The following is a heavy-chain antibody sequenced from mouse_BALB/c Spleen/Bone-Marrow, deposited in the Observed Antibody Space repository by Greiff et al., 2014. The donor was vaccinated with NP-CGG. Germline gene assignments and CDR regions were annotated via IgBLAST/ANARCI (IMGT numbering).Heavy chain of an antibody. D-gene: IGHD2-12*01. CDR1: GYAFTNYL. J-gene: IGHJ4*01. CDR3: AREKGLRRGAMDY. V-gene: IGHV1-54*01. Sequence: VQLQQSGAELVRPGTSVKVSCKASGYAFTNYLIEWVKQRPGQGLEWIGVINPGSGGTNYNEKFKGKATLTADKSSSTAYMQLSSLTSDDSEVYFCAREKGLRRGAMDYWGQGTSVTVSS. CDR2: INPGSGGT.